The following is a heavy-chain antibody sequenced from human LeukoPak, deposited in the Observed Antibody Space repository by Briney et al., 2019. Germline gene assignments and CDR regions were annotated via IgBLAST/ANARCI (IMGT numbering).Heavy chain of an antibody. D-gene: IGHD6-13*01. J-gene: IGHJ5*02. CDR2: IYPGDSDT. V-gene: IGHV5-51*01. CDR1: GYSFTSYW. CDR3: ARSPSNIAAAGTGGSWFDP. Sequence: GESLKISCKTSGYSFTSYWIGWVRQMPGKGLEWMGIIYPGDSDTRYSPSFQGQVTISADKSISTAYLQWSSLKASDTAMYYCARSPSNIAAAGTGGSWFDPWGQGTLVTVSS.